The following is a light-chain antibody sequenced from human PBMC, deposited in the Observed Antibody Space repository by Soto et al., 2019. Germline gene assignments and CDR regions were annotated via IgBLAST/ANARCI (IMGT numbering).Light chain of an antibody. V-gene: IGKV2-28*01. J-gene: IGKJ2*01. CDR1: QILLHSNGYNY. CDR2: LGS. CDR3: MQALQTPLT. Sequence: DIVMTQSPLSLPVTPAEPSSISCRSSQILLHSNGYNYLDWYLQKPWQSPQLLIYLGSNRASGVPDRFRGSGPGTDFTLKISRVEAEDVGVYYCMQALQTPLTFGQGTKLEIK.